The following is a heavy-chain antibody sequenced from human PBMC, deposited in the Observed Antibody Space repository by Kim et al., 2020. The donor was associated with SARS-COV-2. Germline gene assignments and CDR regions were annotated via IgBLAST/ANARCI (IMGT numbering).Heavy chain of an antibody. CDR3: AKDVRSYSGTYYGGPLDY. J-gene: IGHJ4*02. Sequence: GGSLRLSCAASGFTFDDYAMHWVRQVPGKGLEWVSGINWSSGSLGYADSVKGRFTISRDNAKNSLYLQMNSLRADDTALYYCAKDVRSYSGTYYGGPLDYWGQGTLVTVSS. CDR2: INWSSGSL. D-gene: IGHD1-26*01. CDR1: GFTFDDYA. V-gene: IGHV3-9*01.